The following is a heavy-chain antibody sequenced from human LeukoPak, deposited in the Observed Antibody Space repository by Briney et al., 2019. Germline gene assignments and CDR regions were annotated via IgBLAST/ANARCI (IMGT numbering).Heavy chain of an antibody. J-gene: IGHJ4*02. CDR3: ARGPPLASYGTGGYYFFDY. CDR1: TGSFGGFF. Sequence: PSETLSLTCSVYTGSFGGFFWSWLRQPPGEGLEWIGEVNHSGSTNYNPSLKSRVTISVDTSRTQFSLHLRSVTAADTAVYYCARGPPLASYGTGGYYFFDYWGQGILVTVSP. V-gene: IGHV4-34*01. D-gene: IGHD3-22*01. CDR2: VNHSGST.